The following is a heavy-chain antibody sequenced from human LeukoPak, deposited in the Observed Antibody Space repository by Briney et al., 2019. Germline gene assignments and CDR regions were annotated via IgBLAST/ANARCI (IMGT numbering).Heavy chain of an antibody. CDR2: ISYDGSNK. V-gene: IGHV3-30*04. CDR1: GFTFSSYA. D-gene: IGHD6-13*01. Sequence: GGSLRLSCAASGFTFSSYAMHWVRQAPGKGLERVAVISYDGSNKYYADSVKGRFTISRDNSKNTLYLQMNSLRAEDTAVYYCARDLWAAAGNLDYWGQGTLVTVSS. J-gene: IGHJ4*02. CDR3: ARDLWAAAGNLDY.